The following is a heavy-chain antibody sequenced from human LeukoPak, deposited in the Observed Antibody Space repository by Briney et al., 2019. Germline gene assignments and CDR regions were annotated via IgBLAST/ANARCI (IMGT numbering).Heavy chain of an antibody. CDR3: ARDNYDSSGYYFD. CDR1: GFTFSSYG. V-gene: IGHV3-48*03. CDR2: ISSSGSTI. D-gene: IGHD3-22*01. Sequence: GGSLRLSCAASGFTFSSYGMNWVRQAPGKGLEWVSYISSSGSTIYYADSVKGRFTISRDNAKNSLYLQMNSLRAEDTAVYYCARDNYDSSGYYFDWGQGTLVTVSS. J-gene: IGHJ4*02.